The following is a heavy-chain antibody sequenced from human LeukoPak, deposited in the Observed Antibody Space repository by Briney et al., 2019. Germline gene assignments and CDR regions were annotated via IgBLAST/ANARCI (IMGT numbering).Heavy chain of an antibody. D-gene: IGHD3-10*01. V-gene: IGHV3-23*01. J-gene: IGHJ4*02. Sequence: HSGGSLRLSCAASGFTFSSYAMSWVRQAPGKGLEWVSAISGSGGSTYYADSVKGRFTISRDNSKNTLYLQMNSLRAEDTAVYYCAKDLYYGSGSYYNHNYFDYWGQGTLVTVSS. CDR1: GFTFSSYA. CDR3: AKDLYYGSGSYYNHNYFDY. CDR2: ISGSGGST.